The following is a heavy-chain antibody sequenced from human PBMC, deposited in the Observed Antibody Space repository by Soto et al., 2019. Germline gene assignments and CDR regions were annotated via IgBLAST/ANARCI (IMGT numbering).Heavy chain of an antibody. D-gene: IGHD2-2*01. V-gene: IGHV3-13*01. CDR1: GFTFSSYD. Sequence: PGGSLRLSCAASGFTFSSYDMHWVRQATGKGLEWVSAIGTAGDTFYPGSVKGRFTISRENAKNSLYLQMNSLRAGETAVYYCERGGVPAAMSYWGQGNLVTVSS. CDR3: ERGGVPAAMSY. CDR2: IGTAGDT. J-gene: IGHJ4*02.